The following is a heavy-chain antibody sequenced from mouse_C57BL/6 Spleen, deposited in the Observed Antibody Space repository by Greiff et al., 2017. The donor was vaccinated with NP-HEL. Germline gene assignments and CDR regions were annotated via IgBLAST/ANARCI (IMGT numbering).Heavy chain of an antibody. CDR2: IYPGAGDT. CDR3: ARSGYYGSSSNWYFDV. D-gene: IGHD1-1*01. Sequence: VQLQESGAELVKPGASVKISCKASGYAFSSYWMNWVKQRPGKGLEWIGQIYPGAGDTNYNGKFKGKATLTADKSSSTAYMQLSSLTSEDSAVYFCARSGYYGSSSNWYFDVWGTGTTVTVSS. V-gene: IGHV1-80*01. J-gene: IGHJ1*03. CDR1: GYAFSSYW.